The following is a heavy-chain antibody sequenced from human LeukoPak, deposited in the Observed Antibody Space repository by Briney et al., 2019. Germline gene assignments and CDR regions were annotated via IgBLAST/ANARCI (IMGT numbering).Heavy chain of an antibody. D-gene: IGHD1-1*01. CDR2: FDPEDGET. CDR3: ATKSGTTGTTDYYYYYMDV. V-gene: IGHV1-24*01. Sequence: ASVKVSCKVSGYTLTELSMHWVRQAPGKGLEWMGGFDPEDGETIYAQKFQGRVTMTEDTSTDTAYMELSSLRSEDTAVYYCATKSGTTGTTDYYYYYMDVWGKGTTVTVSS. CDR1: GYTLTELS. J-gene: IGHJ6*03.